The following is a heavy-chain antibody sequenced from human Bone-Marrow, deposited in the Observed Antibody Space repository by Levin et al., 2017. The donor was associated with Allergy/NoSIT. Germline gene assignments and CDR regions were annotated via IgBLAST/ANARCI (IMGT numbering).Heavy chain of an antibody. CDR2: IYDRRTT. Sequence: PSETLSLTCTVSGGSINRYYWHWIRQPPGKGLEWIGFIYDRRTTNYNPSLKSRVTISVDTSKNQFSLMLSSVTAADTAFYYCARDILGATYWFDPWGQGTLVTVSS. CDR1: GGSINRYY. D-gene: IGHD1-26*01. V-gene: IGHV4-59*01. CDR3: ARDILGATYWFDP. J-gene: IGHJ5*02.